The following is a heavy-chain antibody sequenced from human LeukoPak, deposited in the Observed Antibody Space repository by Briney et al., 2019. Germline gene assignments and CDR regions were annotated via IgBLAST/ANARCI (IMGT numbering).Heavy chain of an antibody. V-gene: IGHV4-59*01. CDR3: ARDRWADYGSGSYWSWFDP. CDR1: GGSISSYY. CDR2: IYYSGST. D-gene: IGHD3-10*01. Sequence: SETLSLTCTVSGGSISSYYWSWIRQPPGKGLEWIGYIYYSGSTNYNPSLKSRVTISVDTSKNQFSLKLSSVTAADTAVYYCARDRWADYGSGSYWSWFDPWGQGTLVTVSS. J-gene: IGHJ5*02.